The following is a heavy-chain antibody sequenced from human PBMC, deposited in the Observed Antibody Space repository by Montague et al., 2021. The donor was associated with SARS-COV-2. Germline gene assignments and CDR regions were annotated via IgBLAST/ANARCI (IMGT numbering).Heavy chain of an antibody. D-gene: IGHD3-9*01. V-gene: IGHV4-34*01. CDR1: RGSFSNYY. Sequence: SETLSLTCAVSRGSFSNYYWTWIRQSPGKGLEWIGEINQGGAPNYTPSLESRVTISLDTSKKQISLKLNSVTVADTAVFFCARGRPVQGSFRHFDSISSGALDIWGQGSLVIVSS. J-gene: IGHJ3*02. CDR3: ARGRPVQGSFRHFDSISSGALDI. CDR2: INQGGAP.